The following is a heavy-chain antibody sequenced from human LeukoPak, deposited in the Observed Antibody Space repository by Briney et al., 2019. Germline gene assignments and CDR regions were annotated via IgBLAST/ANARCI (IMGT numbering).Heavy chain of an antibody. V-gene: IGHV4-59*04. D-gene: IGHD6-13*01. J-gene: IGHJ4*02. Sequence: PSETLSLTCTVSGGSISSYYWSWIRQPPGKGLEWIGYIYYSGSTYYNPSLKSRVTISVDTSKNQFSLKLSSVTAADTAVYYCARRLRGGSSWYVDYFDYWGQGTLVTVSS. CDR1: GGSISSYY. CDR3: ARRLRGGSSWYVDYFDY. CDR2: IYYSGST.